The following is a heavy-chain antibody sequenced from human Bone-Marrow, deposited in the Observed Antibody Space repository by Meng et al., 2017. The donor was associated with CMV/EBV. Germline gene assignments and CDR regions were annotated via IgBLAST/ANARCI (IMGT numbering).Heavy chain of an antibody. CDR2: IYTSGST. Sequence: QVQLQACGHGWVERSEVVSLSCPFYCGSLSSYYWSWIRQPGRKRLEWIGRIYTSGSTNYTPSLKSRVTMSVDTSKNPFSLKLSSVTAADTAVYYCARTQDTAMVAYYFDYWGQGALVTVSS. J-gene: IGHJ4*02. V-gene: IGHV4-4*07. CDR3: ARTQDTAMVAYYFDY. CDR1: CGSLSSYY. D-gene: IGHD5-18*01.